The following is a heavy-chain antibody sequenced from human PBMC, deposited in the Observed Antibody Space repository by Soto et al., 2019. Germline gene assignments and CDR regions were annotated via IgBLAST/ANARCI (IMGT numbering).Heavy chain of an antibody. CDR1: GGSIINGDYY. D-gene: IGHD3-9*01. J-gene: IGHJ4*02. CDR3: ASGYYDILTGRDTKYYFDY. V-gene: IGHV4-30-4*01. Sequence: SETLSLTCSVSGGSIINGDYYWSWIRQPPGKGLEWIGYIYYSGNTYYNPSLKSRVMISVDTSENQFSLNLSSVTAADTAVYYCASGYYDILTGRDTKYYFDYWGQGALVTVSS. CDR2: IYYSGNT.